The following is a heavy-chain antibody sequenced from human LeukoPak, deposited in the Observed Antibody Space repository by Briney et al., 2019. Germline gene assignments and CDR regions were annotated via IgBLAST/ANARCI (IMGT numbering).Heavy chain of an antibody. CDR1: GFTSSSYA. V-gene: IGHV3-23*01. D-gene: IGHD2-15*01. CDR3: AKASIVVVVAAFFDY. CDR2: ISGSGGST. J-gene: IGHJ4*02. Sequence: PGGSLRLSCAASGFTSSSYAMSWVRQAPGKGLEWVSAISGSGGSTYYADSVKGRFTISRDNSKNTLYLQMNSLRAEDTAVYYCAKASIVVVVAAFFDYWGQGTLVTVSS.